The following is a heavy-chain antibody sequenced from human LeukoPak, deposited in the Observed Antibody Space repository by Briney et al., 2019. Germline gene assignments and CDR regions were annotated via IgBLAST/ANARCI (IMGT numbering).Heavy chain of an antibody. CDR1: GFTFSDYY. J-gene: IGHJ4*02. V-gene: IGHV3-11*01. D-gene: IGHD6-19*01. Sequence: PGESLRLSCAASGFTFSDYYMSWIRQTPGKGLEWISYMSGDGGIMYYADSVKGRFAISRDNAKKSVYLQMNSLRADDTAVYYCSRGRYGSYWGPGTLVTVSS. CDR3: SRGRYGSY. CDR2: MSGDGGIM.